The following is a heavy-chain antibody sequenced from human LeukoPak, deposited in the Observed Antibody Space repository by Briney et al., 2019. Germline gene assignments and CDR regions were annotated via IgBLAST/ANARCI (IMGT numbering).Heavy chain of an antibody. CDR3: ARAGRYCSGGSCYSSPNWFDP. J-gene: IGHJ5*02. D-gene: IGHD2-15*01. V-gene: IGHV3-30*04. CDR1: GFTFSNYA. CDR2: ISYDGSNK. Sequence: GGSLRLSCAASGFTFSNYAMHWVRQAPGKGLEWVAVISYDGSNKYYADSVKGRFTISRDNSKNTLYLQMNSLRAEDTAVYYCARAGRYCSGGSCYSSPNWFDPWGQGTLVTVSS.